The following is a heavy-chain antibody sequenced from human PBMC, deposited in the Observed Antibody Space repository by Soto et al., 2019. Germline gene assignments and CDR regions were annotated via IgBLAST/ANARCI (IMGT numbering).Heavy chain of an antibody. D-gene: IGHD6-19*01. J-gene: IGHJ4*02. V-gene: IGHV4-59*01. Sequence: SETLSLTCTVSGGSISSYYWSWIRQPPGKGLEWIGYIYYSGSTNYNLSLKSRVTISVDTSKNQFFLKLSSVTASDTAVYYCARLGSGWYFDYWGQGTLVTVSS. CDR2: IYYSGST. CDR1: GGSISSYY. CDR3: ARLGSGWYFDY.